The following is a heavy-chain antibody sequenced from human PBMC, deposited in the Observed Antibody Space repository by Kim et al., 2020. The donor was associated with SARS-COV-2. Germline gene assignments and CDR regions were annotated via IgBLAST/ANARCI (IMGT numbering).Heavy chain of an antibody. CDR3: ARANYYDSSGYYDY. D-gene: IGHD3-22*01. V-gene: IGHV1-3*01. J-gene: IGHJ4*02. Sequence: SQKVEGRATITRETSTSTAYMELSSRRSEDTAVYYCARANYYDSSGYYDYWGQGTLVTVSS.